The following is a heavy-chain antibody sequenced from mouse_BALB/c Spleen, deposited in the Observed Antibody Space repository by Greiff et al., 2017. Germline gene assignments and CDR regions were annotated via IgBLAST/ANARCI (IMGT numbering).Heavy chain of an antibody. CDR2: IDPYNGGT. D-gene: IGHD2-4*01. CDR3: ARRGYDYDYYAMDY. V-gene: IGHV1S135*01. Sequence: EVQRVESGPELVKPGASVKVSCKASGYAFTSYNMYWVKQSHGKSLEWIGYIDPYNGGTSYNQKFKGKATLTVDKSSSTAYMHLNSLTSEDSAVYYCARRGYDYDYYAMDYWGQGTSVTVSA. CDR1: GYAFTSYN. J-gene: IGHJ4*01.